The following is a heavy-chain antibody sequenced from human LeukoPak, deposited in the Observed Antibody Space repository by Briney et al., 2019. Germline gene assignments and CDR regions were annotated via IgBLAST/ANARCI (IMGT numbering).Heavy chain of an antibody. CDR3: AKPYDSSGFYFQY. CDR1: GGTFSSYA. V-gene: IGHV1-69*05. D-gene: IGHD3-22*01. J-gene: IGHJ1*01. Sequence: SVKVSCKASGGTFSSYAISWVRQAPGQGLEWMGGIIPIFGTANYAQKFQGRVTITTDESTSTAYMELSSLRSEDTAVYYCAKPYDSSGFYFQYWGQGTLVTVSS. CDR2: IIPIFGTA.